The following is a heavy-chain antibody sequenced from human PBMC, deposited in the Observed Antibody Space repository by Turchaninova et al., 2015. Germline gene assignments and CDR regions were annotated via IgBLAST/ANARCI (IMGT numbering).Heavy chain of an antibody. V-gene: IGHV4-59*01. J-gene: IGHJ4*02. D-gene: IGHD3-10*01. CDR2: IYYRGST. CDR3: AREFGTRRRYFDY. CDR1: GGSISSYY. Sequence: QVQLQESGPGLVKPSETLSLTCTVSGGSISSYYWSWIRQPPGKGLEWIGYIYYRGSTNYNPSLKSRVTISVETSTNQFSLKLSSVTAADTAVYYCAREFGTRRRYFDYWGQGTLVTVSS.